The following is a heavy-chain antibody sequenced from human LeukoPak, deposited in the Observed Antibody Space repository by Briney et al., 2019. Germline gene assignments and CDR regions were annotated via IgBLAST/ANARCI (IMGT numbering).Heavy chain of an antibody. CDR2: IYSGGST. V-gene: IGHV4-4*07. Sequence: SETLSLTCTVSGGSISSYYWSWIRQPAGKGLEWIGRIYSGGSTNYNPSLKSRVTMSVDSSNNQFSLKLSSVTAADTAVFYRARENTGSYREFDYWGQETLVTVSS. J-gene: IGHJ4*02. CDR3: ARENTGSYREFDY. CDR1: GGSISSYY. D-gene: IGHD1-26*01.